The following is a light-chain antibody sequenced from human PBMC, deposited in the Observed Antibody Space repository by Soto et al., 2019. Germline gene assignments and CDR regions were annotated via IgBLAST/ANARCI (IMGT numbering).Light chain of an antibody. J-gene: IGKJ5*01. CDR3: QKYNTAPLT. CDR2: AAS. Sequence: PITQSPSSLSASVGDRVTITCRASQGISNYLAWYQQKPGKVPKLLIYAASTLQSGVPSRFSGSGSGTDLTLTISSLNPEDVATYYGQKYNTAPLTFGQGTRLEIK. CDR1: QGISNY. V-gene: IGKV1-27*01.